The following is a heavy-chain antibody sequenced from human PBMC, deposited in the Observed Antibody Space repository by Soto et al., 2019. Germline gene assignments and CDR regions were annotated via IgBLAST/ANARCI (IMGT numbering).Heavy chain of an antibody. V-gene: IGHV3-33*01. CDR1: GFTFSSYG. D-gene: IGHD6-13*01. CDR2: IWYDGSNK. CDR3: ARDGQESQGAAATPDY. J-gene: IGHJ4*02. Sequence: GGSLRLSCAASGFTFSSYGMHWVRQAPGKGLEWVAVIWYDGSNKYYADSVKGRFTISRDNSKNTLYLQMNSLRAEDTAVYYCARDGQESQGAAATPDYWGQGTLVTVSS.